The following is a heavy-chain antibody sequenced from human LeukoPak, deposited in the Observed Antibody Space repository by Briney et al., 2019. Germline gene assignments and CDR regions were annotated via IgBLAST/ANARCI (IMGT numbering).Heavy chain of an antibody. V-gene: IGHV3-30*04. J-gene: IGHJ6*02. CDR1: GFTFSSYA. D-gene: IGHD3-10*01. CDR2: ISYDGSNK. Sequence: GRSLRLSCAASGFTFSSYAMHWVRQAPGKGLEWVAVISYDGSNKYYADSVKGRFTISRDNSKNTLYLQMNSLRAEDTAVYYCARDLYHYGSGSYYTPDYYYYGMDVWGQGTTVTVSS. CDR3: ARDLYHYGSGSYYTPDYYYYGMDV.